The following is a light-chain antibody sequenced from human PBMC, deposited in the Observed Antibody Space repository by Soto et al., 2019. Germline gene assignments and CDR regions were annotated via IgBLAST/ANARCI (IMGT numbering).Light chain of an antibody. V-gene: IGLV2-23*01. J-gene: IGLJ1*01. Sequence: QSALTQPASASGSPGQSITISCTGSSSDVVSYNLVSWYQHHPGKAPKVLIYEGNKRPSGVSSRFSGSKSGNTASLTISGLQAEDEADYYCCSYAGSSTYVFGLGTKVTVL. CDR1: SSDVVSYNL. CDR2: EGN. CDR3: CSYAGSSTYV.